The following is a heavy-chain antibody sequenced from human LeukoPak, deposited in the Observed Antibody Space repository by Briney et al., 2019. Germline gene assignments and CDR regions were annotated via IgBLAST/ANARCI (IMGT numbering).Heavy chain of an antibody. V-gene: IGHV4-34*01. Sequence: PSETLSLTCAVYGGAFSGYYWGWIRQPPGKGLEWIGEINHRRSTNYNPSLKSRVTMSVDTSKNQFSLNLSSVTAADTAVYYCARGQFWSGYSIWGQGTLVTVSS. D-gene: IGHD3-3*02. CDR3: ARGQFWSGYSI. CDR1: GGAFSGYY. CDR2: INHRRST. J-gene: IGHJ4*02.